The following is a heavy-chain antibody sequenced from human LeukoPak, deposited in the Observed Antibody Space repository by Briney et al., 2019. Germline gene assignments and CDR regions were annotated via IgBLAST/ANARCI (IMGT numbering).Heavy chain of an antibody. CDR3: ARDRRTYYDFWSGYSF. CDR2: ISSSSSTI. Sequence: GGSLRLSCAASGFTFSTYSMNWVRHAPGKGLERVSYISSSSSTIYYADSVKGRFTISRDNAKNSLYLQMNSLRAEDTAVYYCARDRRTYYDFWSGYSFWGQGTLVTVSS. CDR1: GFTFSTYS. D-gene: IGHD3-3*01. J-gene: IGHJ4*02. V-gene: IGHV3-48*01.